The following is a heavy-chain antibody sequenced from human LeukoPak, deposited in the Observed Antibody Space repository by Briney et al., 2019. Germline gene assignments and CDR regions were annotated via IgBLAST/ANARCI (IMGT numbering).Heavy chain of an antibody. V-gene: IGHV3-43D*03. CDR1: GFTFDNYA. CDR3: AKGGAIDEYSSGCFDY. D-gene: IGHD6-19*01. Sequence: PGGSLRLSCAASGFTFDNYAMHWVRQAPGKGLEWVSLISYNGVSTFYADSVKGRFTISRDDSKNSLYLQMNSLRIEDTALYYCAKGGAIDEYSSGCFDYWGQGTLVTVSS. CDR2: ISYNGVST. J-gene: IGHJ4*02.